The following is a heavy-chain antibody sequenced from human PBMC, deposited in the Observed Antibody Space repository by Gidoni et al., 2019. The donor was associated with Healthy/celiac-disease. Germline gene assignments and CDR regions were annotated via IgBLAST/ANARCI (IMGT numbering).Heavy chain of an antibody. CDR3: ARELVRGVIGWFDP. V-gene: IGHV3-48*02. CDR1: GFTFSSYS. Sequence: EVQLVESGGGLVQPGGSLRLSCAASGFTFSSYSMNWVRQDPGKGLGWVSYISSSSSTIYYADSVKGRFTISRDNAKNSLYLQMNSLRDEDTAVYYCARELVRGVIGWFDPWGQGTLVTVSS. J-gene: IGHJ5*02. D-gene: IGHD3-10*01. CDR2: ISSSSSTI.